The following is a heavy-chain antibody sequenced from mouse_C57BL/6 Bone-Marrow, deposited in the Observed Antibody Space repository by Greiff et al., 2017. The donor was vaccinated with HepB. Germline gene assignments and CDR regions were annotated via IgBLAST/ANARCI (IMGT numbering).Heavy chain of an antibody. J-gene: IGHJ2*01. D-gene: IGHD1-1*01. CDR1: GFSLTSYA. Sequence: VQLQESGPGLVAPSQSLSITCTVSGFSLTSYAISWVRQPPGKGLEWLGVIWTGGGTNYNSALKSRLSISKDNSKSQVFLKMNSLQTDDTARYYCARTTRTTITTVVAPYYFDYWGQGTTLTVSS. V-gene: IGHV2-9-1*01. CDR2: IWTGGGT. CDR3: ARTTRTTITTVVAPYYFDY.